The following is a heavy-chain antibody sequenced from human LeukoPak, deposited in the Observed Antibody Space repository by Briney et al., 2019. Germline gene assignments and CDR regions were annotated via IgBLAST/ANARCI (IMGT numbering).Heavy chain of an antibody. CDR2: INPSGGST. CDR3: ARDYVLSRGYCSGGSCSF. V-gene: IGHV1-46*01. CDR1: GYTFTSYY. J-gene: IGHJ4*02. Sequence: ASVKVSCKASGYTFTSYYLQWVRRAPGQGLEWMGIINPSGGSTSYAQKFQGRVTMTRDMSTSTVYMELSSLRSEDTAVYYCARDYVLSRGYCSGGSCSFWGQGTLVTVSS. D-gene: IGHD2-15*01.